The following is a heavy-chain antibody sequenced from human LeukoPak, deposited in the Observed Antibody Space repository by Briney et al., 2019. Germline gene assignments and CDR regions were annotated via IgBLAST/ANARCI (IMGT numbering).Heavy chain of an antibody. CDR3: ARGRSITMVVVVTDAFDI. J-gene: IGHJ3*02. CDR2: IYYSGST. CDR1: GGSISSYY. D-gene: IGHD3-22*01. V-gene: IGHV4-59*01. Sequence: SETLSLTCTVSGGSISSYYWSWIRQPPGKGLEWIGYIYYSGSTNYNPSLKSRVTISVDTSKNQFSLKLSSVTAADTAVYYCARGRSITMVVVVTDAFDIWGQGTMVTVSS.